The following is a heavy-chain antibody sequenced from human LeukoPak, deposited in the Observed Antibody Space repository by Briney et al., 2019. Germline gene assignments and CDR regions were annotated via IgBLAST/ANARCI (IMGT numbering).Heavy chain of an antibody. CDR3: ARHRSGWLQSSFDY. CDR1: GGSIRSYY. CDR2: IYYSGST. J-gene: IGHJ4*02. Sequence: SETLSLTCTVSGGSIRSYYWSWIRQPPGKGLEWIGYIYYSGSTNYNPSLKSRVTISVDTSKNQFSLKRSSVTAADTAVYYCARHRSGWLQSSFDYWGQGTLVTVSS. D-gene: IGHD5-24*01. V-gene: IGHV4-59*08.